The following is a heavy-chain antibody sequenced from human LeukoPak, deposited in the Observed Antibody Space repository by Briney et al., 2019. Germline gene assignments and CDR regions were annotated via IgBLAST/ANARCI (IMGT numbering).Heavy chain of an antibody. D-gene: IGHD4-11*01. CDR1: GASIGTGNYY. CDR3: ARESDYSNNVDY. J-gene: IGHJ4*02. V-gene: IGHV4-61*02. CDR2: IYTSGSP. Sequence: SETLSLTCTVSGASIGTGNYYWSWIRQPAGTGLEWIGRIYTSGSPTYNPSLKSRVTMSLDTSKNQFSLKLNSVTATDRAVYYCARESDYSNNVDYWGQGTLVTVSS.